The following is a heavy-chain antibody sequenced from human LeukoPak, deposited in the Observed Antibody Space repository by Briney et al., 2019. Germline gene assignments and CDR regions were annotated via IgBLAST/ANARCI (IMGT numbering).Heavy chain of an antibody. CDR3: ARVDSGTYYMPFDY. Sequence: SETLSLTCTVSGGSLIHYYWSWIRQPPGKGLEWIGYIYHSGTTNYSPPLKGRATLSVDTSKNQISLRLTSVTAADTAVYYCARVDSGTYYMPFDYWGQGSLVTVSS. D-gene: IGHD1-26*01. CDR2: IYHSGTT. V-gene: IGHV4-59*01. J-gene: IGHJ4*02. CDR1: GGSLIHYY.